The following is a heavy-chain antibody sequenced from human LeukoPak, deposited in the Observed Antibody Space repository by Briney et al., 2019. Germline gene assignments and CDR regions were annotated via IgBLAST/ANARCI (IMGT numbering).Heavy chain of an antibody. D-gene: IGHD3-10*01. CDR3: ARDTGITMVRGISLPFDY. V-gene: IGHV3-21*01. J-gene: IGHJ4*02. CDR2: ISSSSSYI. CDR1: GFTFSSYS. Sequence: GGSLRLSCAASGFTFSSYSMNWVRQAPGKGLEWVSSISSSSSYIYYADSVKGRFTISRDNAKNSLYLQMNSLRAEDTAVYYCARDTGITMVRGISLPFDYWGQGTLVTVSS.